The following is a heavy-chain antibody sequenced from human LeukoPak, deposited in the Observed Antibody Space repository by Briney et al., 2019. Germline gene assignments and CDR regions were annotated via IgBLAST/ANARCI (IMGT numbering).Heavy chain of an antibody. CDR2: INPNSGGT. Sequence: ASVKVSCKASGYTFTGYYMHWVRQAPGQGLEWMGWINPNSGGTNYAQKFQGRVTMTRDTSISTAYMELSRLRSEDTAVYYCARDRYSYGYSDYWGQGTLVTVSS. CDR1: GYTFTGYY. CDR3: ARDRYSYGYSDY. J-gene: IGHJ4*02. D-gene: IGHD5-18*01. V-gene: IGHV1-2*02.